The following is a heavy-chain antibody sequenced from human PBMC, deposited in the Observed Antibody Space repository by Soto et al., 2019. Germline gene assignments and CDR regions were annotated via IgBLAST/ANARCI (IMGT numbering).Heavy chain of an antibody. CDR2: IYYSART. Sequence: SETLSLTCTVSGGSISSGGYYWSWNRQHPGKGLEWIGYIYYSARTYYNPSLHSRVSIAVDTTENQFSLKLTSVTAADTSVYYCARGASASSSSWFDPWGRGTLVTVSS. D-gene: IGHD6-19*01. CDR1: GGSISSGGYY. J-gene: IGHJ5*02. CDR3: ARGASASSSSWFDP. V-gene: IGHV4-31*03.